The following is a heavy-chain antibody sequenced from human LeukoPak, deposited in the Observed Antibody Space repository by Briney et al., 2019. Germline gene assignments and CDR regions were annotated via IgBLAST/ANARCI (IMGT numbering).Heavy chain of an antibody. CDR1: GFTFNNFG. CDR2: MGYEGIHK. V-gene: IGHV3-30*02. D-gene: IGHD4-23*01. CDR3: ARDLHGGYSSDY. Sequence: GGSLRLSCAASGFTFNNFGMHWVRQAPGKGLEWVAFMGYEGIHKYYADSVKGRFTISRDNSKATLYLQMNSLRPEDTAVYYCARDLHGGYSSDYWGQGTLVTVSS. J-gene: IGHJ4*02.